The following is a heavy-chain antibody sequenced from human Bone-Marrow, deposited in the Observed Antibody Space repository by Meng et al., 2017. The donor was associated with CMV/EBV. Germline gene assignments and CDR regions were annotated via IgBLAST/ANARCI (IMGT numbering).Heavy chain of an antibody. CDR3: ARGGEGQYYYGMDV. V-gene: IGHV4-59*01. J-gene: IGHJ6*02. D-gene: IGHD3-16*01. CDR1: GGSISSYY. CDR2: IYYSGST. Sequence: SETLSLTCTVSGGSISSYYWSWIRQPPGKGLEWIGYIYYSGSTNYNPSLKSRVTISVDTSKNQFSLKLSSVTAADTAVYYCARGGEGQYYYGMDVWGQRTTVAASS.